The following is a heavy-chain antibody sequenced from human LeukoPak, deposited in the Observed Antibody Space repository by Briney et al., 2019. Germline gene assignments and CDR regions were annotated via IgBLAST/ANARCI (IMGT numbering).Heavy chain of an antibody. CDR2: ICDSRNA. D-gene: IGHD2-21*02. CDR1: GGSINSGASC. CDR3: ARGPPYIVVVTAIGFIDY. J-gene: IGHJ4*02. Sequence: SETLFLTCTVSGGSINSGASCWNWIRQHPGEGLEWIGFICDSRNAYYNASLKSRVSISLDTSENQFSLKLSFVTAADTAVYYCARGPPYIVVVTAIGFIDYWGQGTLVTVSS. V-gene: IGHV4-31*03.